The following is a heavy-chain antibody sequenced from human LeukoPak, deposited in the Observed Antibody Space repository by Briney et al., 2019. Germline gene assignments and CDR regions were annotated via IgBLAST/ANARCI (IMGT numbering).Heavy chain of an antibody. CDR1: GYSISSGYY. D-gene: IGHD7-27*01. CDR2: IYESGLT. Sequence: SETLSLTCTVSGYSISSGYYWGWIRQPPGKGLQWIGIIYESGLTYYNPSLKSRVTISVDTSKNQFSLKLSSVTADDTAVYYCAKTAKTGDGSDWGQRTLVTVSS. V-gene: IGHV4-38-2*02. CDR3: AKTAKTGDGSD. J-gene: IGHJ4*02.